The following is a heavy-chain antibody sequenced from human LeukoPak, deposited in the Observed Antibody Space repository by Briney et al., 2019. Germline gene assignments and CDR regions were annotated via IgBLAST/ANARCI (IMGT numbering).Heavy chain of an antibody. CDR3: ARDLRRGGIRSY. D-gene: IGHD3-10*01. Sequence: GGSLRLSCAASGFTFSDYYMSWIRQAPGKGLEWVSYISSSSGFTNYADSVKGRFTISRDNAKNSLYLQMNSLRAEDTAVYYCARDLRRGGIRSYWGQGTLVTVSS. J-gene: IGHJ4*02. CDR1: GFTFSDYY. CDR2: ISSSSGFT. V-gene: IGHV3-11*05.